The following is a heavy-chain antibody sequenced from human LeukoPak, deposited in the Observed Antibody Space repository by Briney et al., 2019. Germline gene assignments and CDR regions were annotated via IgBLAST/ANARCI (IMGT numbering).Heavy chain of an antibody. D-gene: IGHD3-22*01. V-gene: IGHV3-7*01. CDR3: ATSYDSSGCD. CDR1: GFIFSSFW. CDR2: IKPDGSLQ. J-gene: IGHJ4*02. Sequence: PGGSLRLSCTPSGFIFSSFWMAWVRQAPGKGLEWVANIKPDGSLQFYGDSVKGRFTISRDNAKNSLYLQMNNLRAEDTALYYCATSYDSSGCDWGQGTLVTVSS.